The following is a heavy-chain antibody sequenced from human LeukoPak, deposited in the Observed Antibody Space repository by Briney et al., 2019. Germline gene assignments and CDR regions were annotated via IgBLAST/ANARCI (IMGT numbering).Heavy chain of an antibody. Sequence: GGSLRLSCAASGFTFSSHVMSWVRQAPGKGLEWVSYISSSSSTIYYADSVKGRFTISRDNAKNSLYLQMSSLRAEDTAVYYCASSGYSSGWYPTGDYWGQGTLVTVSS. V-gene: IGHV3-48*01. CDR3: ASSGYSSGWYPTGDY. CDR2: ISSSSSTI. D-gene: IGHD6-19*01. CDR1: GFTFSSHV. J-gene: IGHJ4*02.